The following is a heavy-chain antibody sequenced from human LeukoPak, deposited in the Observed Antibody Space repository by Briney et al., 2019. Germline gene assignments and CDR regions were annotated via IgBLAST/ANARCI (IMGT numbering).Heavy chain of an antibody. CDR1: GFTFSTYY. D-gene: IGHD3-10*01. CDR3: AKDQDYYGSGSPTYY. V-gene: IGHV3-21*04. Sequence: GGSLRLSCAASGFTFSTYYMNWVRQAPGKGLEWVSSISTSSSYIYYADAVKGRFTISRDNAKNSLYLQMNSLRAEDTAVYYCAKDQDYYGSGSPTYYWGQGTLVTVSS. J-gene: IGHJ4*02. CDR2: ISTSSSYI.